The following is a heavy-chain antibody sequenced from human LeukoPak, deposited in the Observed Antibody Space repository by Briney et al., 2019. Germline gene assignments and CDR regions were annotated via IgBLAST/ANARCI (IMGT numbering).Heavy chain of an antibody. V-gene: IGHV3-74*01. D-gene: IGHD3-16*01. Sequence: GGSLRVSCIGSGFTFSSTWMRWVRQAPGKGLVWLSRMNSDGTTINYADSVKGRFTISRDNAKNTLYLQMNSLGADDTAVYYCATAGYYRFDYWGQGTLVTVSS. CDR3: ATAGYYRFDY. CDR2: MNSDGTTI. J-gene: IGHJ4*02. CDR1: GFTFSSTW.